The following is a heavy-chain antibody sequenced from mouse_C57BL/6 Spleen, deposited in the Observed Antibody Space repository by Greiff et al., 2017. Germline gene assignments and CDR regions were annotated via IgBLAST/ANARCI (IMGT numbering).Heavy chain of an antibody. D-gene: IGHD2-4*01. CDR3: ARSNYDYYYAMDY. V-gene: IGHV1-82*01. CDR1: GYAFSSSW. CDR2: IYPGDGDT. J-gene: IGHJ4*01. Sequence: QVQLQQSGPELVKPGASVKISCKASGYAFSSSWMNWVKQRPGKGLEWIGRIYPGDGDTNYNGKFKGKATLTADKSSSTAYMQLSSLTSEDSAVYFCARSNYDYYYAMDYWGQGTSVTVSS.